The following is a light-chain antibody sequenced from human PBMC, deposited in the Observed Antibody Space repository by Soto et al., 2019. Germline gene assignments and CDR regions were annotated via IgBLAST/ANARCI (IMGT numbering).Light chain of an antibody. CDR2: LGS. J-gene: IGKJ2*01. V-gene: IGKV2-28*01. Sequence: DIVMTQSPLSLPVTPGEPASISCRSSQSLLHSNGYNYLDWYLQKPGQSPQLLIYLGSNRASGVPDRFSGSGSGTVFTLKISRVEAEDVGVYYCMQALQTPPMYTFGQGTKLEIK. CDR3: MQALQTPPMYT. CDR1: QSLLHSNGYNY.